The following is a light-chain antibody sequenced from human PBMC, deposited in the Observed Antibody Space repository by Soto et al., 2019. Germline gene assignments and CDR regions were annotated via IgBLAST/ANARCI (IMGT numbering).Light chain of an antibody. CDR3: HQCGNSWWT. Sequence: EIVLTRSPGTLSLSPGERATLSCRASQTVSSTYLVWYQQKPGQTPRLLIYGASSRAPGVSDRFSGSGSGTDFTLTISRLEPEDFAVYYCHQCGNSWWTFGQGTKVEIK. CDR1: QTVSSTY. V-gene: IGKV3-20*01. J-gene: IGKJ1*01. CDR2: GAS.